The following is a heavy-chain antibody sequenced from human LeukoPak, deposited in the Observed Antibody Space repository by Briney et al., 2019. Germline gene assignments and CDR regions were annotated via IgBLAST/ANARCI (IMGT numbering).Heavy chain of an antibody. D-gene: IGHD2-8*02. CDR3: ARDGGTGFDY. Sequence: GGSLRLSCAASGFTFSSYSMNWVRQAPGKGLEWVSVIYSGGSTYYADSVKGRFTISRDNSKNTLYLQMNSLRAEDTAVYYCARDGGTGFDYWGQGTLVTVSS. CDR1: GFTFSSYS. CDR2: IYSGGST. J-gene: IGHJ4*02. V-gene: IGHV3-66*01.